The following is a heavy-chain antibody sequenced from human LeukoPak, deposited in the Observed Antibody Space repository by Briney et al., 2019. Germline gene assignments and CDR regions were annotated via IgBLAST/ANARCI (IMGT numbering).Heavy chain of an antibody. CDR1: GFTLNNFR. CDR2: RNQDGAVE. Sequence: GGSLRLSCAPSGFTLNNFRMNGVRQAPGGGVECVGNRNQDGAVEHYVGSVKGRFTISRDNAKNSLYLQMNTMTAEDTAVYYCARDCGASGRLDYWGQGALVTVSS. J-gene: IGHJ4*02. V-gene: IGHV3-7*04. CDR3: ARDCGASGRLDY. D-gene: IGHD3-10*01.